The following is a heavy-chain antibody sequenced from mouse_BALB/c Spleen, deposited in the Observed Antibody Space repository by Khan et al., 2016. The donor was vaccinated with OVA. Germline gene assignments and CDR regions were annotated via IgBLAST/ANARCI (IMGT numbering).Heavy chain of an antibody. J-gene: IGHJ2*01. Sequence: DLVKPGASVKLSCTASGYTFTSYWINWIKQRPGQGLEWLGRIAPGSGDAYYNALFKGKATLTVDPSYSTAYIQLSSLSSEDSGAYFCAISEGTYGDYAYGGQGATLTVSS. V-gene: IGHV1S41*01. CDR1: GYTFTSYW. D-gene: IGHD2-13*01. CDR3: AISEGTYGDYAY. CDR2: IAPGSGDA.